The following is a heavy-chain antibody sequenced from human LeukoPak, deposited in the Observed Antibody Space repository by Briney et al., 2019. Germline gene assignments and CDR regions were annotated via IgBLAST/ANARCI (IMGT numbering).Heavy chain of an antibody. Sequence: PGGSLRLSCAASGFTFSSDWMSWVRQAPGKGLEWVANIKQDGSEKYYVDSVKGRFTISRDNAKDSLYLQMNSLRAEDTAVHFCARVRRAKRQNRYFIYYYMDVWSKGTTVTVSS. D-gene: IGHD1-14*01. CDR1: GFTFSSDW. CDR3: ARVRRAKRQNRYFIYYYMDV. J-gene: IGHJ6*03. V-gene: IGHV3-7*01. CDR2: IKQDGSEK.